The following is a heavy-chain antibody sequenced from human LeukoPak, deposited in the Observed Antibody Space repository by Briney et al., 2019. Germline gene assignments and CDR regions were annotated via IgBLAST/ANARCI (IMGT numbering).Heavy chain of an antibody. CDR3: ARDLDYGGNSGDY. J-gene: IGHJ4*02. Sequence: SVKVTCKASGGTFSSYAISWVRQAPGQGLEWMGGIIPIFGTANYAQKFQGRVTITADESTSTAYMELSSLRSEDTAVYYCARDLDYGGNSGDYWGQGTLVTVSS. D-gene: IGHD4-23*01. V-gene: IGHV1-69*13. CDR2: IIPIFGTA. CDR1: GGTFSSYA.